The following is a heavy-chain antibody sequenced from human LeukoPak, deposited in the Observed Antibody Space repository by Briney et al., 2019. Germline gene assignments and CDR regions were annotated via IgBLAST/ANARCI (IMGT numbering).Heavy chain of an antibody. CDR3: AKGTGVTGMIVIPPGN. V-gene: IGHV3-30*18. CDR2: ISYDGSNK. Sequence: GGSLRLSCAASGFTFSSYGMHWVRQAPGKGLEWVAVISYDGSNKYYADSVKGRFTISRDNSKNTLYLQMNSLRAEDTAVYYCAKGTGVTGMIVIPPGNWDQGTLVTVYS. D-gene: IGHD3-22*01. CDR1: GFTFSSYG. J-gene: IGHJ4*02.